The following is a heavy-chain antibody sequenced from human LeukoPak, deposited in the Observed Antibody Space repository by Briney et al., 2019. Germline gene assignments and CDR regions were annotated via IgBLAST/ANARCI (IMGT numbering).Heavy chain of an antibody. Sequence: SETLSLICTVSGGSISSYYWSWIRQPPGKGLEWIGYIYYSGSTSYNPSLKSRVTISVDRSKNQFSLKLSSVTAADTAVYYCARTSSSPRSFYGMDVWGKGTTVTVSS. D-gene: IGHD6-13*01. CDR3: ARTSSSPRSFYGMDV. V-gene: IGHV4-59*01. CDR1: GGSISSYY. CDR2: IYYSGST. J-gene: IGHJ6*04.